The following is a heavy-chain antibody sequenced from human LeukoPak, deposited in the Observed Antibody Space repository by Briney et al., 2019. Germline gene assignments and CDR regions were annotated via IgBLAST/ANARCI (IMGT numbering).Heavy chain of an antibody. J-gene: IGHJ4*02. CDR2: IWYDGSNK. V-gene: IGHV3-33*01. CDR1: GFTFSTYG. CDR3: AREKQKYSSGWYCLDC. D-gene: IGHD6-19*01. Sequence: GGSLRLSCAASGFTFSTYGLHWVRQAPGKGLEWVALIWYDGSNKYYADSVKGRFTISRDNSKNTLYLQMNSLRAEDTAVYYCAREKQKYSSGWYCLDCWGQGTLVTVSS.